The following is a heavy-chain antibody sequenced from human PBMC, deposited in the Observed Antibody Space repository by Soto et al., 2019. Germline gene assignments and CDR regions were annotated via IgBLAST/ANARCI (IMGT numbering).Heavy chain of an antibody. Sequence: QVQLQESGPGLVRPSQTLSLTCTVSGDSISSADYYWSWIRQTPGKGLEWIGHIFYSGTTYYNPSLKSRLTISVDTSKNHCSLRLTSVTAADTAVYYCARDLWVEPELYYYGMDVWGQGTTGTVAS. CDR1: GDSISSADYY. J-gene: IGHJ6*02. D-gene: IGHD1-1*01. CDR2: IFYSGTT. V-gene: IGHV4-30-4*01. CDR3: ARDLWVEPELYYYGMDV.